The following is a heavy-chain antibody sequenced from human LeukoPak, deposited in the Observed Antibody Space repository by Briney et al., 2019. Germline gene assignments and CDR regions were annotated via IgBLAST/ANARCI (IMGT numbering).Heavy chain of an antibody. CDR2: IYYSGST. D-gene: IGHD1-26*01. CDR1: GDSISSSSYY. J-gene: IGHJ4*02. CDR3: ARDGIGAVGRIDY. V-gene: IGHV4-39*07. Sequence: SETLSLTCTVSGDSISSSSYYWGWICQPPGKGLEWIGSIYYSGSTYYNPPLKSRVTISVDTSKSQFSLKLSSVTAADTAVYYCARDGIGAVGRIDYWGQGTLVTVSS.